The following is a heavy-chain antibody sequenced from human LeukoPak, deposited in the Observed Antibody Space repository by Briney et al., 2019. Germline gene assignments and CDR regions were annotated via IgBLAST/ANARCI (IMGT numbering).Heavy chain of an antibody. CDR3: ARAISDGFDY. CDR1: GYTFTSYG. D-gene: IGHD3-3*01. V-gene: IGHV1-69*05. J-gene: IGHJ4*02. CDR2: IIPIFGTA. Sequence: SVKVSCKASGYTFTSYGISWVRQAPGQGLEWMGGIIPIFGTANYAQKFQGRVTITTDRSTSTAYMELSSLKSEDTAVHYCARAISDGFDYWGQGTLVTVSS.